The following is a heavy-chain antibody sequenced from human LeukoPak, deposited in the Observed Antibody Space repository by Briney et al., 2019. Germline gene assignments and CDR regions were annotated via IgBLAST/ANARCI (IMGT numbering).Heavy chain of an antibody. J-gene: IGHJ6*02. CDR1: GGSISSSNW. Sequence: SETLSLTCAVSGGSISSSNWWSWVRQPPGKGLEWIGEIYHSGSTNYNPSLKSRVTISVDKSKNQFSLKLSSVTAADTAVYYCARGHYDILTGYHYGMDVWGQGTLVTVSS. CDR3: ARGHYDILTGYHYGMDV. D-gene: IGHD3-9*01. CDR2: IYHSGST. V-gene: IGHV4-4*02.